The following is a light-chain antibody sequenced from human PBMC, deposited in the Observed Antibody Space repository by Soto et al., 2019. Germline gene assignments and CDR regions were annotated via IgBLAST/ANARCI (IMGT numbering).Light chain of an antibody. CDR2: ATS. CDR1: QGIRND. CDR3: LQYYDYPLT. V-gene: IGKV1-6*01. Sequence: AIQVTQSPSSLSASVGDRVTITCRASQGIRNDLGWYQQKPGEPPKLLIYATSRLQSGVPSRFSGSGSGTDFTLTISSLQPEDSATYYCLQYYDYPLTFGGGTKVQIK. J-gene: IGKJ4*01.